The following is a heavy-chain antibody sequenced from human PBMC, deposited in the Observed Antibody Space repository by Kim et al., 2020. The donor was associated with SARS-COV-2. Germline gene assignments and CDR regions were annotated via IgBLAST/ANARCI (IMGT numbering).Heavy chain of an antibody. CDR1: GGSISSGDYY. CDR3: ARGGWGYDYGKTTGAFDI. Sequence: SETLSLTCTVSGGSISSGDYYWSWIRQPPGKGLEWIGYIYYSGSTYYNPSLKSRVTISVDTSKNQFSLKLSSVTAADTAVYYCARGGWGYDYGKTTGAFDIWGQGTMVTVSS. D-gene: IGHD4-17*01. V-gene: IGHV4-30-4*01. J-gene: IGHJ3*02. CDR2: IYYSGST.